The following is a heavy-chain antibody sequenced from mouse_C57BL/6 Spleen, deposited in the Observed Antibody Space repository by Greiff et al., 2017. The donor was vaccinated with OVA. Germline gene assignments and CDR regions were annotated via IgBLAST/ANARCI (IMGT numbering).Heavy chain of an antibody. CDR1: GYTFTSYW. V-gene: IGHV1-61*01. Sequence: QVQLQQPGAELVRPGSSVKLSCKASGYTFTSYWMDWVKQRPGQGLEWIGNIYPSDSETHYNQKFKDKATLTVDKSSSTAYMQLSSLTSEDSAVDCCARGGYGSSYVGYWGQGTTLTVSS. J-gene: IGHJ2*01. CDR3: ARGGYGSSYVGY. CDR2: IYPSDSET. D-gene: IGHD1-1*01.